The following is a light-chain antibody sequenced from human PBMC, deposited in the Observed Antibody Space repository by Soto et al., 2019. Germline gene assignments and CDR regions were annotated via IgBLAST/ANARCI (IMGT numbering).Light chain of an antibody. CDR3: QAWDSNTLSYV. Sequence: SYELTQPPSVSVSPGQTASITCSGDNLGDKYACWYQQKPGQSPVLVIYQDDKRSSGIPERFSGSNSGNTATLTISGTQAMDEADYFCQAWDSNTLSYVFGTGTKLTVL. J-gene: IGLJ1*01. CDR2: QDD. V-gene: IGLV3-1*01. CDR1: NLGDKY.